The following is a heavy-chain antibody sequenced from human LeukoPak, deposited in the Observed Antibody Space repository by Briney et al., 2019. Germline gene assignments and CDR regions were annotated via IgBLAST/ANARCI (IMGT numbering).Heavy chain of an antibody. J-gene: IGHJ4*01. V-gene: IGHV3-74*01. D-gene: IGHD6-19*01. CDR1: GFTFSNYW. Sequence: PGGSLRLSCAASGFTFSNYWMYWVRQAPGKSPVWVSRINREGRSATYADSVKGRFTISRDNANNTLFLQMINLRVDDTAVYYCAGEEMEVAGLQYWGQGTLVTVSS. CDR2: INREGRSA. CDR3: AGEEMEVAGLQY.